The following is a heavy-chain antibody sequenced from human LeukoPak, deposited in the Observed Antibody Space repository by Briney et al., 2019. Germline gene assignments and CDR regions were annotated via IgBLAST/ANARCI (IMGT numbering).Heavy chain of an antibody. J-gene: IGHJ5*02. CDR3: ARDSPRIAARPGNWFDP. CDR2: ISAYNGNT. V-gene: IGHV1-18*01. Sequence: ASVKVSCKASGYTFTSYGISWVRQAPGQGREWMGWISAYNGNTNYAQKLQGRVTMTTDTSTSTAYMELRSLRSDDTAVYYCARDSPRIAARPGNWFDPWGQGTLVTVSS. D-gene: IGHD6-6*01. CDR1: GYTFTSYG.